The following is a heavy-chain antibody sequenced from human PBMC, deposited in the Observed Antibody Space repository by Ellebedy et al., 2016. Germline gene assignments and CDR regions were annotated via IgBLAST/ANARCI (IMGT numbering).Heavy chain of an antibody. D-gene: IGHD3-10*01. CDR2: ISSNGGST. J-gene: IGHJ4*02. CDR3: ARDSHYGSGSYDY. CDR1: GFTFSSYA. Sequence: GGSLRLXXAASGFTFSSYAMHWVRQAPGKGLEYVSAISSNGGSTYYADSVKGRFTISRDNAKNSLYLQMNSLRAEDTAVYYCARDSHYGSGSYDYWGQGTLVTVSS. V-gene: IGHV3-64*04.